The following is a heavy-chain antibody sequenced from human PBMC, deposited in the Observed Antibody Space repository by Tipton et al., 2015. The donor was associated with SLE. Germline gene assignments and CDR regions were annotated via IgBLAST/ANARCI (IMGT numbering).Heavy chain of an antibody. CDR1: GFFFDDYT. CDR2: VSWNNDSI. CDR3: AKDIYGSGPRNAFDI. V-gene: IGHV3-9*01. Sequence: RSLRLSCAASGFFFDDYTMHWVRQAPGKGLEWVSGVSWNNDSIGYADPVKGRFTISRDNAKNSLYLQMNSLRPEDTAMYYCAKDIYGSGPRNAFDIWGQGTMVTVSS. J-gene: IGHJ3*02. D-gene: IGHD3-10*01.